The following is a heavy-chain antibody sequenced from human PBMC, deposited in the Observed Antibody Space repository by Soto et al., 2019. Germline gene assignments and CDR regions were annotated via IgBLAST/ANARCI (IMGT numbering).Heavy chain of an antibody. D-gene: IGHD3-9*01. CDR1: GFTFSSYA. CDR3: ARAERYFDWLKVPNDAFDI. V-gene: IGHV3-64*01. Sequence: GGSLRLSCAASGFTFSSYAMHWVRQAPGKGLEYVSAISSNGGSTYYANSVKGRFTISRDNSKNTLYLQMGSLRAEDMAVYYCARAERYFDWLKVPNDAFDIWGQGTMVTVSS. CDR2: ISSNGGST. J-gene: IGHJ3*02.